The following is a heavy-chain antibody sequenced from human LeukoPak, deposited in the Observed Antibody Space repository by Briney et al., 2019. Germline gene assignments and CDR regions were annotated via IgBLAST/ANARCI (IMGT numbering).Heavy chain of an antibody. CDR3: ARGPTRRGAARPSLYMDV. V-gene: IGHV1-2*06. D-gene: IGHD6-6*01. CDR2: INPNSGGT. J-gene: IGHJ6*03. CDR1: GYTFTGYY. Sequence: ASVKVSCKASGYTFTGYYMHRVRQAPGQRLEWIGRINPNSGGTNYAQKFQGRVTMTRDTSISTAYMELSRLRSDDTAVYYCARGPTRRGAARPSLYMDVWGKGTTVTVSS.